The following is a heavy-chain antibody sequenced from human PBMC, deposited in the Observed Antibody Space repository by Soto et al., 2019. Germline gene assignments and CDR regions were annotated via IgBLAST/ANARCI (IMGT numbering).Heavy chain of an antibody. J-gene: IGHJ6*02. D-gene: IGHD6-13*01. CDR1: GFTFRNYA. Sequence: GGSLILSCVASGFTFRNYALSWVRQAPGKGLEWISSISGSGGHTYYADSVKGRFTISRDNSKNTMYLQMSSLRAEDTAVYYCAKDVQQVVNPSVGNPVYYYFGMDVWGQGTTVTVSS. CDR3: AKDVQQVVNPSVGNPVYYYFGMDV. V-gene: IGHV3-23*01. CDR2: ISGSGGHT.